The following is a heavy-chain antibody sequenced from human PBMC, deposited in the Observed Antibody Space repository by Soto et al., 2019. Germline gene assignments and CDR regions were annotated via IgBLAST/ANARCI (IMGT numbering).Heavy chain of an antibody. J-gene: IGHJ4*02. CDR3: ARDFSMVIVAPGY. Sequence: PSQTLSLTCAISGDSVSSNTVAWNWIRQSPSRGLEWLGRTYYRSKWYDDYAESVKSRITINPDTSKNTVYLQINALRAEDTAVYYCARDFSMVIVAPGYWGQGTLVTVSS. D-gene: IGHD5-12*01. CDR2: TYYRSKWYD. V-gene: IGHV6-1*01. CDR1: GDSVSSNTVA.